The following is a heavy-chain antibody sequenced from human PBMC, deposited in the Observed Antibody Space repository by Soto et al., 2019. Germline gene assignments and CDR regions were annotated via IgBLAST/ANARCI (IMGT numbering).Heavy chain of an antibody. D-gene: IGHD2-15*01. CDR2: IYYSGST. J-gene: IGHJ5*02. Sequence: QVQLQESGPGLVKPSQTLSLTCTVSGGSISSGGYYWSWIRQHPGKGLEWIGYIYYSGSTYYNPSLKSRVTISVDTSKNQFSLKLSSVTAAYTAVYYCASLPGYCSGGSCYYRWFDPWGQGTLVTVSS. V-gene: IGHV4-31*03. CDR3: ASLPGYCSGGSCYYRWFDP. CDR1: GGSISSGGYY.